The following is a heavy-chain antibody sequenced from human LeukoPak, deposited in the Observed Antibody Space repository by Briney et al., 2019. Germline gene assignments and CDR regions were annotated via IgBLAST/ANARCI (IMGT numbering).Heavy chain of an antibody. Sequence: GGSLRLSCAASGFTFSSYSMNWVRQAPGKGLEWVSSISSSSSYIYYADSVKGRFTISRDNAKNSLYLQMNSLRAEDTAVYYCARDKDILTGYHDYWGQGTLVTVSS. J-gene: IGHJ4*02. CDR3: ARDKDILTGYHDY. D-gene: IGHD3-9*01. V-gene: IGHV3-21*01. CDR2: ISSSSSYI. CDR1: GFTFSSYS.